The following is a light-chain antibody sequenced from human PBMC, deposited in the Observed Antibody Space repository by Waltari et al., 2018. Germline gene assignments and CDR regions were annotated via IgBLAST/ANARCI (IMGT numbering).Light chain of an antibody. CDR3: NSYTRSSMVHWV. V-gene: IGLV2-14*01. CDR2: EVT. CDR1: SSDVGGYNY. J-gene: IGLJ3*02. Sequence: QSALTQPASVSGSPGQSITISCTGTSSDVGGYNYVSWYQHHPGMAPKLILYEVTNRPAGVSNRFSGSKSGNTASLTISDLQAEDESYYYCNSYTRSSMVHWVFGGGTKVTVL.